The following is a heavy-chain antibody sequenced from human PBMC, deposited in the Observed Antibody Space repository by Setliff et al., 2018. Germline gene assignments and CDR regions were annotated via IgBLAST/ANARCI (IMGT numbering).Heavy chain of an antibody. CDR1: GGAFSTHS. CDR2: INPNTGGT. Sequence: GASVKVSCKASGGAFSTHSLSWVRQAPGQGPEWMGWINPNTGGTNYAQKFQGRVTMTRDTSSTTAYMELSRLTSDDTASYYCAGVDVLTASPFWGLGTRVTVSS. V-gene: IGHV1-2*02. J-gene: IGHJ4*02. CDR3: AGVDVLTASPF. D-gene: IGHD3-9*01.